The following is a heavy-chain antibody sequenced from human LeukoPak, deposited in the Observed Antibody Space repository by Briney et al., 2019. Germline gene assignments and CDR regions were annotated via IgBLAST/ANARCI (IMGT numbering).Heavy chain of an antibody. D-gene: IGHD6-13*01. CDR3: ARESRNSGSGYVVPYIDY. CDR1: GGSISIYY. CDR2: IYYSGST. J-gene: IGHJ4*02. Sequence: NPAETLSLICTVSGGSISIYYSSWIRQPPGKGLEWLGYIYYSGSTNYNPSLRSRVTISVDTSKNPFSLKLSSVTAADTAVYFCARESRNSGSGYVVPYIDYWGQEPLVTLSS. V-gene: IGHV4-59*01.